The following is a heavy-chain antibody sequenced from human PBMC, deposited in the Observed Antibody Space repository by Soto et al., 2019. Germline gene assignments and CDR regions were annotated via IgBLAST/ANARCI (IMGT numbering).Heavy chain of an antibody. Sequence: PAGSLTLSSAASGFTFGDYWMHWVRQPPGKGPEWVSRMTGDGRTTQYADSVKGRFTASRDNAKSTLYLQMNSLRAEDTAVYYCATAEVDYWGPGTLVTVS. V-gene: IGHV3-74*03. CDR3: ATAEVDY. J-gene: IGHJ4*02. CDR1: GFTFGDYW. CDR2: MTGDGRTT.